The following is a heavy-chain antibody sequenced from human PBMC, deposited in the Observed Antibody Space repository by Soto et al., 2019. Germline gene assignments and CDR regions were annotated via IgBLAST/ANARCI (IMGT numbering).Heavy chain of an antibody. CDR2: TYYRSRWYS. CDR3: ARDPQCFHSAFDF. CDR1: GDSVSSNGAA. D-gene: IGHD3-16*01. J-gene: IGHJ4*02. Sequence: SQTLSLTCAISGDSVSSNGAAWNWIRQSPSRGLEWLGRTYYRSRWYSDYAPSVKSRITVTTDTSQNQFSLQLNSVTPEDTAIYYCARDPQCFHSAFDFWGQGTLVTVSS. V-gene: IGHV6-1*01.